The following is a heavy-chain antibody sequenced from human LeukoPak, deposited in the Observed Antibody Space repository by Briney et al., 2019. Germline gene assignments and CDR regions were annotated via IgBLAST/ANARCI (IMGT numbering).Heavy chain of an antibody. CDR2: LNPNSGDT. CDR1: GYTFTDYY. D-gene: IGHD2-15*01. CDR3: AGEYCSGDNCRQGFDY. J-gene: IGHJ4*02. Sequence: ASVRLSCKASGYTFTDYYIHWVRQAPGQGLEWMGWLNPNSGDTNHAQIFQGRVTLTRDTSISTAYMELSSLRSDDSAVYYCAGEYCSGDNCRQGFDYWGQGTLVTVLS. V-gene: IGHV1-2*02.